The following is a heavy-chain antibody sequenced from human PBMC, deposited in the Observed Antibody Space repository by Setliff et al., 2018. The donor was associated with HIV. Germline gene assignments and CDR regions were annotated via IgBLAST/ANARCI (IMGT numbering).Heavy chain of an antibody. CDR3: ANPPTVTTWDH. CDR2: IWYDGSNK. D-gene: IGHD4-4*01. V-gene: IGHV3-33*06. Sequence: PGGSLRLSCAASRFSFSSYGMHWVRQAPGKGLEWVAVIWYDGSNKYYADSVKGRFTISRDNSKNTLYLQMNSLRAEDTAVYYCANPPTVTTWDHWGQGTLVTVSS. J-gene: IGHJ4*02. CDR1: RFSFSSYG.